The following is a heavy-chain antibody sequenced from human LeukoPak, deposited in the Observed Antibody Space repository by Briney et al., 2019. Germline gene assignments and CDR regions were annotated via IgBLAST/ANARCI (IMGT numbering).Heavy chain of an antibody. D-gene: IGHD2-15*01. J-gene: IGHJ3*02. V-gene: IGHV3-21*01. CDR1: GFTFRSYS. CDR3: SRDSGRGPPEAFDI. CDR2: ISSISHYM. Sequence: GGSLRLSCAPSGFTFRSYSMNWVRQAPGKGLEWVSTISSISHYMYYADSVKGRFTISRDNAMNSLYLQMNSLRAEDTAVYYCSRDSGRGPPEAFDIWGQGTMVTVSS.